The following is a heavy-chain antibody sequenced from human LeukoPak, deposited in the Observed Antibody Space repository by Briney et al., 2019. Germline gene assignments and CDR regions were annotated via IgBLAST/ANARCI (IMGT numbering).Heavy chain of an antibody. CDR1: GGSISSYY. D-gene: IGHD3-22*01. V-gene: IGHV4-59*01. J-gene: IGHJ4*02. CDR3: ARVVYYDSSGYYVGYYFDY. Sequence: SETLSLTCTVSGGSISSYYWSWIRQPPGKGLEWNGYIYYSWSTNYNPSLKSRVTISVDTSKNQFSLKLSSVTAADTAVYYCARVVYYDSSGYYVGYYFDYWGQGTLVTVSS. CDR2: IYYSWST.